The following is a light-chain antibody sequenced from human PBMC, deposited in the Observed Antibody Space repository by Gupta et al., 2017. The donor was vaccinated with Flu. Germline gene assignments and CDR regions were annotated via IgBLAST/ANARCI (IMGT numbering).Light chain of an antibody. Sequence: SSELTQPLSVSVALGQTATITCGGKNFGSQNVNWYQQKPGQAPVLVIYRDSDRPSEIPERLSGSVSGNTATLTISRAQVGDEADYFCQVWASGSVVFVTGTKLTVL. V-gene: IGLV3-9*01. J-gene: IGLJ2*01. CDR1: NFGSQN. CDR2: RDS. CDR3: QVWASGSVV.